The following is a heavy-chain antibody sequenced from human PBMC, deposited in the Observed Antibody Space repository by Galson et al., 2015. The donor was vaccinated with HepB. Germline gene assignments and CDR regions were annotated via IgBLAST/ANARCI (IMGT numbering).Heavy chain of an antibody. J-gene: IGHJ6*02. Sequence: SLRLSCAASGFRFNMFSMNWVRQAPGKGLEWVSYLSSTSSTIYYADSVQGRFTISRDNAKNARYLQMNSLRDEDTAVYKSARDGGQYCNRTTCYSYGMDVCGQGTTVTVSS. CDR2: LSSTSSTI. D-gene: IGHD2-2*02. CDR1: GFRFNMFS. CDR3: ARDGGQYCNRTTCYSYGMDV. V-gene: IGHV3-48*02.